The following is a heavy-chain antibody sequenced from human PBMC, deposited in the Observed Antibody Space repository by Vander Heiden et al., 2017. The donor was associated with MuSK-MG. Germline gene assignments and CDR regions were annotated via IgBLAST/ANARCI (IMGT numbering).Heavy chain of an antibody. CDR2: INSDGSST. J-gene: IGHJ6*03. Sequence: EVQLVESGGGLVQPGGSLSLPCAASGFTFSSYWMHWVRQVTGKGLVWVSRINSDGSSTSYADSVKGRFTISRDNTKNTLYLQMNSLRAEDTAVYYCARDYYYYYMDVWGKGTTVTVSS. V-gene: IGHV3-74*01. CDR1: GFTFSSYW. CDR3: ARDYYYYYMDV.